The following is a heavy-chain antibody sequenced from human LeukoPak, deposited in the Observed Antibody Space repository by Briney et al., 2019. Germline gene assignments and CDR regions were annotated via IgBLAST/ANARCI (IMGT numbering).Heavy chain of an antibody. J-gene: IGHJ4*02. CDR2: IYYSGST. D-gene: IGHD4-17*01. V-gene: IGHV4-39*01. Sequence: SETLSLTCTVSGGSISSSSYYWGWIRQPPGKGLEWIGSIYYSGSTYYNPSLRSRVTISVDTSKNQFSLKLSSVTAADTAVYYCARVPTVTFFDYWGQGTLVTVSS. CDR3: ARVPTVTFFDY. CDR1: GGSISSSSYY.